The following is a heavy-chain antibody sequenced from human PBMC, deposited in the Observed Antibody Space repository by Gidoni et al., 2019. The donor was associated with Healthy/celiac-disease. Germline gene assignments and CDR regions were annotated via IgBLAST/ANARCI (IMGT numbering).Heavy chain of an antibody. Sequence: VQLLESGGGLVQPGGSLRLSCAASGFTFSSYAMSWVRPAPGKGLEWVSAISGSGGSTYYADSVKGRFTISRDNSKNTLYLQMNSLRAEDTAVYYCAKVSTTVTSWVYYGMDVWGQGTTVTVSS. CDR1: GFTFSSYA. D-gene: IGHD4-4*01. CDR2: ISGSGGST. J-gene: IGHJ6*02. V-gene: IGHV3-23*01. CDR3: AKVSTTVTSWVYYGMDV.